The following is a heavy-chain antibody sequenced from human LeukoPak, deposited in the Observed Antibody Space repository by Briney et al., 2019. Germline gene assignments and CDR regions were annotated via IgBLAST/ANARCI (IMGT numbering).Heavy chain of an antibody. CDR3: VRDRDIAYLRADF. CDR1: GFTASSSY. CDR2: ITTSGSTI. Sequence: GGSLRLSCAASGFTASSSYMNWVRQAPGKGLEWVSYITTSGSTIYYADSVKGRFTISRDNAKNSLYLQMNSLRAEDTAVYYCVRDRDIAYLRADFWGQGTLVTVSS. J-gene: IGHJ4*02. V-gene: IGHV3-48*03. D-gene: IGHD5-12*01.